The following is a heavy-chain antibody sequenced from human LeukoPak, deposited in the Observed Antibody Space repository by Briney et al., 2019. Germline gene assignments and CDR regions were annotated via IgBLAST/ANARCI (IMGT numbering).Heavy chain of an antibody. D-gene: IGHD4-23*01. Sequence: GRSLRLSCAVSGDSFSSHGMHWVRQAPGQGLEWEAAIWYDGSQKYYADTVRSRFTVSRDNSKNTLYLQMDSLRAEDTAVYYCARLYGANVGYLDYWGQGTLVTVSS. CDR2: IWYDGSQK. V-gene: IGHV3-33*03. CDR1: GDSFSSHG. CDR3: ARLYGANVGYLDY. J-gene: IGHJ4*02.